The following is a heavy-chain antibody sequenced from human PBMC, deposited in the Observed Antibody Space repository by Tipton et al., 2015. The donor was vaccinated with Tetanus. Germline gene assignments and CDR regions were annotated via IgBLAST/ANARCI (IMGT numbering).Heavy chain of an antibody. CDR2: IYYTGST. CDR3: ARRCSSGCDIKWNFDL. D-gene: IGHD2-2*01. J-gene: IGHJ2*01. CDR1: GGSISSRSYY. Sequence: TLSLTCTVSGGSISSRSYYWSWIRQHPVKGLEWIGYIYYTGSTYYNPSLKSRVIISADTSKNQFSLKLSSVTAADTAVYYCARRCSSGCDIKWNFDLWGRGTLVTVSS. V-gene: IGHV4-31*03.